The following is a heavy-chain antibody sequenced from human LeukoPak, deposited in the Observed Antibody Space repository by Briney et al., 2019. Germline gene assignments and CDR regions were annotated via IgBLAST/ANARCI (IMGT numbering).Heavy chain of an antibody. J-gene: IGHJ4*02. Sequence: PSETLALTCSVPGGSISSSSYHWGWIRQSPGKGLEWIGSMYYRGTTYENSFFKSRLTLSIDTSNNHFSLKLTSVTAADTAVYFCAREYSRSVVAGSRPDLWGQGLLVTVSS. CDR2: MYYRGTT. CDR3: AREYSRSVVAGSRPDL. V-gene: IGHV4-39*02. D-gene: IGHD2-21*01. CDR1: GGSISSSSYH.